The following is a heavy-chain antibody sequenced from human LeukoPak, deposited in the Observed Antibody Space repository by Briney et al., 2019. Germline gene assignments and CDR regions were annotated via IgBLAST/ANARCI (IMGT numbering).Heavy chain of an antibody. CDR2: IYHSGST. D-gene: IGHD4-23*01. CDR1: GGSFSDYY. J-gene: IGHJ4*02. V-gene: IGHV4-34*01. CDR3: ARGEATVA. Sequence: SETLSLTCAVYGGSFSDYYWSWIRQPPGKGLEWIGEIYHSGSTNYNPSLKSRVTMSVDTSKNQFSLKLSSVTAADTAVYYCARGEATVAWGQGTLVTVSS.